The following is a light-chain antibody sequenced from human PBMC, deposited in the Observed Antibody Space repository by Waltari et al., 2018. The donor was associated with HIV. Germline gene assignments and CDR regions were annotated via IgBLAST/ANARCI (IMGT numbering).Light chain of an antibody. CDR3: QSYDTDLKSGV. V-gene: IGLV1-40*01. CDR2: GAD. CDR1: SSNIGAGYD. J-gene: IGLJ3*02. Sequence: QSVLTQPPSVSGAPGQRVTISCTGSSSNIGAGYDVQRYQQLPGAAPKLLIFGADIRPSGVPDRFSGSKSGRSASLAISGLQSDDEADYFCQSYDTDLKSGVFGGGTKVTVL.